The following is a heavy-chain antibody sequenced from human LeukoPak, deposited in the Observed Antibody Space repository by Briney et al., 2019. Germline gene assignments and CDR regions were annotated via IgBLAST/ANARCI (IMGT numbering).Heavy chain of an antibody. V-gene: IGHV1-2*02. J-gene: IGHJ6*02. D-gene: IGHD1-26*01. CDR3: ACGAQLLYYYGMDV. CDR2: INPNSGGT. CDR1: GYTFTGYY. Sequence: GASVKVSCKASGYTFTGYYMHWVRQAPGQGLEWMGWINPNSGGTNYAQKFQCRVTMTRDTSISTAYMELSRLRSDDTAVYYCACGAQLLYYYGMDVWGQGTTVTVSS.